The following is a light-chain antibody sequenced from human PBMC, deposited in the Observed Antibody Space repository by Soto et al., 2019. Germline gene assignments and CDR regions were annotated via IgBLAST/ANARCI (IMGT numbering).Light chain of an antibody. V-gene: IGKV1-39*01. J-gene: IGKJ1*01. CDR2: AAS. Sequence: DIQMTQSPSSLSSSVGYRVTITCLASQIISSYLNWYQQKPGKAPKLLIYAASSLQSGVPSRFSGSGSGTDFTLTISRLEPEDFAVYYCQQYGSSPLTFGQGTKVDIK. CDR3: QQYGSSPLT. CDR1: QIISSY.